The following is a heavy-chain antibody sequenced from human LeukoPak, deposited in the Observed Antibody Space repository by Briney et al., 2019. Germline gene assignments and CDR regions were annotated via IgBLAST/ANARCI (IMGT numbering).Heavy chain of an antibody. J-gene: IGHJ3*02. CDR1: GFTFSSYS. CDR2: ISSSSSYI. CDR3: ARDKDYDILTGYYIGAFDI. D-gene: IGHD3-9*01. V-gene: IGHV3-21*01. Sequence: GGSLRLSCAASGFTFSSYSMNWVRQAPGKGLEWVSSISSSSSYIHYADSVKGRFTISRDNAKNSLYLQMNSLRAEDTAVYYCARDKDYDILTGYYIGAFDIWGQGTMVTVSS.